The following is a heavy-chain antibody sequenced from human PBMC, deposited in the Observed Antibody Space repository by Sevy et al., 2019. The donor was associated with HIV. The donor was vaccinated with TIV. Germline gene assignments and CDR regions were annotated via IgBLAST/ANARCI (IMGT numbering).Heavy chain of an antibody. CDR1: GGTFSSYA. V-gene: IGHV1-69*13. D-gene: IGHD3-16*02. Sequence: ASVEVSCKASGGTFSSYAISWVRQAPGQGLEWMGGIIPIFGTANYAQKFQGRVTITADESTSTAYMELSSLRSEDTAVYYCARMITFGGVIIYFDYWGQGTLVTVSS. CDR3: ARMITFGGVIIYFDY. CDR2: IIPIFGTA. J-gene: IGHJ4*02.